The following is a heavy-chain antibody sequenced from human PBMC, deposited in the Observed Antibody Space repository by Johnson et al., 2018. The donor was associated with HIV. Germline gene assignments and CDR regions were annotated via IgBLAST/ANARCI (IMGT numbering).Heavy chain of an antibody. Sequence: QEQLVESGGGVVQPGRSLRLSCAASGFTFSSFGMHWVRQAPGKGLEWVAFVRYDGTNKYYADSVKGRFTISRDNSKNTLYLQMNSLRAEDTAVYYCARARTVVIARPDAFDIWGQGTMVTVSS. J-gene: IGHJ3*02. CDR2: VRYDGTNK. D-gene: IGHD2-21*01. CDR3: ARARTVVIARPDAFDI. CDR1: GFTFSSFG. V-gene: IGHV3-30*02.